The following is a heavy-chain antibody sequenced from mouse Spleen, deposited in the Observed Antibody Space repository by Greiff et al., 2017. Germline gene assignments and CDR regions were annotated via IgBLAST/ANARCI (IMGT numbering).Heavy chain of an antibody. J-gene: IGHJ4*01. CDR3: ARLAYYYGRSYAMDY. CDR2: IDPANGNT. D-gene: IGHD1-1*01. CDR1: GFNFKNTY. Sequence: EVHLQQSVAELVRPGASVKLSCTASGFNFKNTYMHWVKQRPEQGLEWIGRIDPANGNTKYAPKFQGKATITADTSSNTAYLQLSSLTSEDTAIYYCARLAYYYGRSYAMDYWGQGTSVTVSS. V-gene: IGHV14-3*01.